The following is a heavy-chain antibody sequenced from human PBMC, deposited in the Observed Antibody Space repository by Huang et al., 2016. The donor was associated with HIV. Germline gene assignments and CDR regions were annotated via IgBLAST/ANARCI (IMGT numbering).Heavy chain of an antibody. V-gene: IGHV3-23*01. CDR3: AKGETTGVSPFFYYGMDV. D-gene: IGHD4-17*01. CDR1: GFTFSNYA. CDR2: ISDSGGKT. Sequence: EVLLLESGGGLVQPGGSLRLSCSSSGFTFSNYAMSWVRQAPGKGLEWVSAISDSGGKTYYADSVKGRFIISRDNSKNTGYLQMNSLRAEDTAVYYCAKGETTGVSPFFYYGMDVWGQGTTVTVSS. J-gene: IGHJ6*02.